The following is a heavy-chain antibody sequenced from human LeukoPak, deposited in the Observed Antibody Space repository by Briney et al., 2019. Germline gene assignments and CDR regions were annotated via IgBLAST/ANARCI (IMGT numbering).Heavy chain of an antibody. J-gene: IGHJ4*02. D-gene: IGHD2-15*01. V-gene: IGHV4-61*02. CDR1: GGSISSGSYY. CDR3: ARFPKPYCSGGSCYSGYYFDY. Sequence: SQTLSLTCTVSGGSISSGSYYWSWIRQPAGKGLEWIGRIYTSGSTNYNPSLKSRVTISVDTSKNQFSLKRSSVTAADTAVYYCARFPKPYCSGGSCYSGYYFDYWGQGTLVTVSS. CDR2: IYTSGST.